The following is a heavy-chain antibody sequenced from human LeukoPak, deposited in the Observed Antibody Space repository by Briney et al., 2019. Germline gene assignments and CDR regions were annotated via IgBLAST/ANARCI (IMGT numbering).Heavy chain of an antibody. J-gene: IGHJ4*02. V-gene: IGHV4-31*03. CDR2: IYYSGST. CDR3: ARGGDGYLDY. Sequence: TLSLTCTVSGGSISSGGYYWSWIRQHPGKGLEWIGYIYYSGSTYYNPSLKSRVTISVDTSKNQFSLKLSSVTAADTAVYYCARGGDGYLDYWGQGTLVTVSS. CDR1: GGSISSGGYY. D-gene: IGHD3-16*01.